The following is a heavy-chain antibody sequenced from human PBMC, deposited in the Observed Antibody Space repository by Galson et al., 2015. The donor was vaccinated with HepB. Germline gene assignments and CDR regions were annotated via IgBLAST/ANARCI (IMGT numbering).Heavy chain of an antibody. CDR2: ISYDGTKE. Sequence: SLRLSCAASGFTFSNYAIHWVRQAPGKGLEWVAIISYDGTKEYYADSVKGRFTISRDNSKNTLYLQMNSLKPEDTAMYYCVRGIGGQQLATFDYWGQGTLVTVSS. CDR3: VRGIGGQQLATFDY. V-gene: IGHV3-30*04. J-gene: IGHJ4*02. CDR1: GFTFSNYA. D-gene: IGHD6-13*01.